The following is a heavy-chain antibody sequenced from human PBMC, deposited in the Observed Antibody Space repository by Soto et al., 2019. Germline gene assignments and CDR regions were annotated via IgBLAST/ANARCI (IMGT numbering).Heavy chain of an antibody. D-gene: IGHD5-12*01. CDR2: IHGDDEK. CDR3: VRRMIVAGHWFFDI. J-gene: IGHJ2*01. CDR1: GFSLTTSGVG. V-gene: IGHV2-5*04. Sequence: QIALRESGPTLVKPTQTLTLTCSFSGFSLTTSGVGVGWIRQPPGKALEWLALIHGDDEKNYSPSLRTRLTITKDTSKTQAVLTMTNMDPVDTGTYYCVRRMIVAGHWFFDIWGRGTLVTVSS.